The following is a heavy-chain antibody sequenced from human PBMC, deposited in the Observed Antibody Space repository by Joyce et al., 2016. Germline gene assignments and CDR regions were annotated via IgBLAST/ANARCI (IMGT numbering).Heavy chain of an antibody. Sequence: QMFQGRVTITRDTSASTVYMELSSLRSEDTAVYYCTRGYLSGYNYGDMDVWGKGTTVTVSS. V-gene: IGHV1-3*01. D-gene: IGHD5-18*01. J-gene: IGHJ6*03. CDR3: TRGYLSGYNYGDMDV.